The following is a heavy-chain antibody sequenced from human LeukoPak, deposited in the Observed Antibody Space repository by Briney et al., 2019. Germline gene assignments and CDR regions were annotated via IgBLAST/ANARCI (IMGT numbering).Heavy chain of an antibody. CDR2: IYYSGST. CDR3: ARGYCSSTSCYWGLSHDYFDY. D-gene: IGHD2-2*01. CDR1: GGSISSYY. J-gene: IGHJ4*02. V-gene: IGHV4-59*01. Sequence: PSETLSLTCTVSGGSISSYYWSWIRQPPGKGLEWIGYIYYSGSTNYNPSLKSRVTISVDTSKNQFSLKLSSVTAADTAVYYCARGYCSSTSCYWGLSHDYFDYWGQGTLVTVSS.